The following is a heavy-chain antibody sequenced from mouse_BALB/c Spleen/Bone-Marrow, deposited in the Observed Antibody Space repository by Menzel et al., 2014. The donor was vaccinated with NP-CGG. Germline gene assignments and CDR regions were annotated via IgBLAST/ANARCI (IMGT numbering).Heavy chain of an antibody. CDR3: AGGYPGYYSLDY. D-gene: IGHD5-1-1*01. CDR1: GYTFTDYA. Sequence: VXXGXSVKISCKGSGYTFTDYAMHWVKQSHTKSLEWIGVISTYSGNTNYNQKFKGKATMTVDKSSSTAYVELARLTSEDSAIYSCAGGYPGYYSLDYWGQGTSVTVSS. V-gene: IGHV1S137*01. CDR2: ISTYSGNT. J-gene: IGHJ4*01.